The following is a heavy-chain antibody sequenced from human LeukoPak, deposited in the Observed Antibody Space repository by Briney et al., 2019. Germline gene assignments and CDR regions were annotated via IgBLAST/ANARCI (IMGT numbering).Heavy chain of an antibody. D-gene: IGHD3-10*01. CDR3: ASSTMVRGVIVAFDI. Sequence: GASVKVSCKASGYTFTGYYMHWVRQAPGQGLEWMGWINPNSGGTNYAQKFQGRVTMTRDTSISTAYMELSRLGSDDTAVYYCASSTMVRGVIVAFDIWGQGTMVTVSS. V-gene: IGHV1-2*02. J-gene: IGHJ3*02. CDR2: INPNSGGT. CDR1: GYTFTGYY.